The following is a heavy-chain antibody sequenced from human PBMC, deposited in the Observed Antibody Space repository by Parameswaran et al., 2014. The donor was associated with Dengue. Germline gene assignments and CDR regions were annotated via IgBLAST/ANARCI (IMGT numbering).Heavy chain of an antibody. D-gene: IGHD2-21*01. CDR3: ARWVGIGVPELDV. J-gene: IGHJ6*02. V-gene: IGHV1-2*04. CDR2: INPNSGGT. Sequence: WVRQAPGQGLEWMGWINPNSGGTNYAQKFQGWVTMTRDTSISTAYMELSRLRSDDTAVYYCARWVGIGVPELDVWGQGTTVTVSS.